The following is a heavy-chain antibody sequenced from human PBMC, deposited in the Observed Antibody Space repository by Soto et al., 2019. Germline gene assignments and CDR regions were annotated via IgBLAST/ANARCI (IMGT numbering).Heavy chain of an antibody. J-gene: IGHJ4*02. D-gene: IGHD4-17*01. V-gene: IGHV1-8*01. CDR2: MNPNSGYT. Sequence: QVQLVQSGAEVKEPGASVKVSCKSSGYTFSSYDINWVRQATGQGLEYMGWMNPNSGYTAYAQKFQGRGTMTRSTSISTAYMELSSLTSADTAVYYCARAHNSGDVDYWGQGTLVTVSS. CDR1: GYTFSSYD. CDR3: ARAHNSGDVDY.